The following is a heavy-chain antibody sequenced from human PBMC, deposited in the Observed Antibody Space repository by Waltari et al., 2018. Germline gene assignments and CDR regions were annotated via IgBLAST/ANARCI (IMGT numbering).Heavy chain of an antibody. Sequence: EVQLLESGGGLVQPGGSLRLSCAPSGVTFSNHARSWVRQAPGKGLEWVSLINSGGSSQYSADSVKGRFTISRDNSKNTLYLQMNSLRAEDAAVYYCAKGQGDGVWGKGTTVTVSS. CDR1: GVTFSNHA. CDR2: INSGGSSQ. J-gene: IGHJ6*04. V-gene: IGHV3-23*03. CDR3: AKGQGDGV.